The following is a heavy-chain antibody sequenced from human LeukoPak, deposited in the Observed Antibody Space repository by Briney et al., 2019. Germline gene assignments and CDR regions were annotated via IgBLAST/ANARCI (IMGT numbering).Heavy chain of an antibody. J-gene: IGHJ4*02. CDR3: ARYGQQLVSDY. Sequence: RGSLRLSCAASGFTFSNYEMCWVRQAPGKGLEWLSYISGSGSTLYYADSVKGRFTISRDNAKSSLYLQMNSLRAEDTAVYYCARYGQQLVSDYWGQGTLLTVSS. CDR2: ISGSGSTL. CDR1: GFTFSNYE. V-gene: IGHV3-48*03. D-gene: IGHD6-13*01.